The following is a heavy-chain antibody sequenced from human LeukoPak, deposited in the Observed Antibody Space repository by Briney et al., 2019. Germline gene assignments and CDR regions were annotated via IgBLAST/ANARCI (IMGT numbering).Heavy chain of an antibody. D-gene: IGHD6-13*01. CDR3: ATVQYSSSWHWFDP. CDR1: GYTLTELS. CDR2: FDPEDGET. J-gene: IGHJ5*02. Sequence: GASVKVSCKVSGYTLTELSMHWVRQAPGKGLEWMGGFDPEDGETIYAQKFQGRVTMTEDTSTDTAYMELSSLRSEDTAVYYCATVQYSSSWHWFDPWGQGTLVNVSS. V-gene: IGHV1-24*01.